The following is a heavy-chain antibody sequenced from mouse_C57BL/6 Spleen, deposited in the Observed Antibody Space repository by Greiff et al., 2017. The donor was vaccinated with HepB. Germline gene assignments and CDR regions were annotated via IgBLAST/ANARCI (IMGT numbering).Heavy chain of an antibody. CDR3: ARFGTVVDGMDY. CDR1: GYAFSSSW. Sequence: QVQLQQSGPELVKPGASVKISCKASGYAFSSSWMNWVKQRPGKGLEWIGRIYPGDGDTNYNGKFKGKATLTADKSSSTAYMQLSSLTSEDSAVYFCARFGTVVDGMDYWGQGTSVTVSS. D-gene: IGHD1-1*01. V-gene: IGHV1-82*01. J-gene: IGHJ4*01. CDR2: IYPGDGDT.